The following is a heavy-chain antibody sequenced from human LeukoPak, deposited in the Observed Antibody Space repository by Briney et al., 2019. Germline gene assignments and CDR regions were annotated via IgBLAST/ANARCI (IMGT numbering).Heavy chain of an antibody. CDR1: GGSISSSSYY. Sequence: SETLSLTCTVSGGSISSSSYYWGWIRQPPGKGLEWIGSIYYSGSTYYNPSLKSRVTISVDTSKNQFSLKLSSVTAADTAVYYCARQTYYDILTGYWFWGQGTLVTVSS. CDR3: ARQTYYDILTGYWF. D-gene: IGHD3-9*01. CDR2: IYYSGST. J-gene: IGHJ4*02. V-gene: IGHV4-39*01.